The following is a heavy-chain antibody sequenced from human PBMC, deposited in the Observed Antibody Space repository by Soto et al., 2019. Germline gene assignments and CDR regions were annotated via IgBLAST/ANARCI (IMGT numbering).Heavy chain of an antibody. V-gene: IGHV3-30*18. D-gene: IGHD1-26*01. CDR1: GFTFSSYG. CDR3: AKDSVGATLYYNGMDV. CDR2: ISYDGTYK. Sequence: PGGSLRLSCEASGFTFSSYGMHWVRQAPGKGLEWLAIISYDGTYKYYADSVRGRFTISRDNSKNTLYLQMNSLRAEDTALYYCAKDSVGATLYYNGMDVWGLGTTVTVSS. J-gene: IGHJ6*02.